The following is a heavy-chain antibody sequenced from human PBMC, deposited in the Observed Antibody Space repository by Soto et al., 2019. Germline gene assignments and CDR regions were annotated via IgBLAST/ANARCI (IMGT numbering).Heavy chain of an antibody. CDR3: ARGGTKYYFDY. J-gene: IGHJ4*02. CDR1: GFTFSSYA. D-gene: IGHD3-16*01. CDR2: ISYDGSNK. V-gene: IGHV3-30-3*01. Sequence: QVQLVESGGGVVQPGRSLRLSCAASGFTFSSYAMHWVRQAPGKGLEWVAVISYDGSNKYYADSVKGRFTISRDNSKNTLYLQMNSLRAEDTAVYYCARGGTKYYFDYWGQGNLVTVYS.